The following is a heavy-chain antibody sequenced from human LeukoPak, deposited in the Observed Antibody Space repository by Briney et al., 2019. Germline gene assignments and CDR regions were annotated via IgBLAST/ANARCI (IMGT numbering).Heavy chain of an antibody. V-gene: IGHV3-23*01. Sequence: GGSLRLSCAASGFTFSTYDMNWVRQAPGKGLEWVSTISGSGGSTYYAASVKGRLTISRDNSKNTLYLQMNSLRAEDTAVYYCASANPTYYYDSSGYFKPEYFQHWGQGTLVTVSS. CDR1: GFTFSTYD. CDR2: ISGSGGST. D-gene: IGHD3-22*01. CDR3: ASANPTYYYDSSGYFKPEYFQH. J-gene: IGHJ1*01.